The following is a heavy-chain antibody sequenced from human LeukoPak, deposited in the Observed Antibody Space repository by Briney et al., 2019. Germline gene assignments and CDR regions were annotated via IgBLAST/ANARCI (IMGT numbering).Heavy chain of an antibody. J-gene: IGHJ3*02. V-gene: IGHV4-59*12. CDR1: GGSISGYY. CDR2: IYYTGNA. Sequence: SETLSLTCTVSGGSISGYYWNWIRQSPGKGLERIAYIYYTGNANYNPSLKSRVTISVDKSKNQFSLKLSSVTAADTAVYYCARDLLHAFDIWGQGTMVTVSS. CDR3: ARDLLHAFDI. D-gene: IGHD2-21*01.